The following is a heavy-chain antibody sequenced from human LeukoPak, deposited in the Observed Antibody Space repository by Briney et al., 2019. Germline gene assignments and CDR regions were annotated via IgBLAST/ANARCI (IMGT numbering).Heavy chain of an antibody. CDR1: GYTFTGYY. Sequence: ASVRVSCKASGYTFTGYYMHWVRQAPGQGLEWMGWINPNSGGTNYAQKFQGRVTMTRDTSISTAYMELSRLRSDDTAVYYCAVAAAGNYYYSGMDVWGQGTTVTVSS. J-gene: IGHJ6*02. CDR2: INPNSGGT. V-gene: IGHV1-2*02. CDR3: AVAAAGNYYYSGMDV. D-gene: IGHD6-13*01.